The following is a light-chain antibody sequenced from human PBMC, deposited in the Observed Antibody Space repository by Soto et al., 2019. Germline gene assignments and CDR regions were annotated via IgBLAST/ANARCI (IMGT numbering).Light chain of an antibody. Sequence: QSVLTQPASVAGSPGQSITISCTGPGGAVSAFHFVSWYQQHPGKAPRVIIYEVSNRPSGVSSRFSGSKSGNTASLVISGLQSDDEADYYCASYTSTSKSLFGTGTKVTVL. V-gene: IGLV2-14*01. CDR2: EVS. CDR1: GGAVSAFHF. CDR3: ASYTSTSKSL. J-gene: IGLJ1*01.